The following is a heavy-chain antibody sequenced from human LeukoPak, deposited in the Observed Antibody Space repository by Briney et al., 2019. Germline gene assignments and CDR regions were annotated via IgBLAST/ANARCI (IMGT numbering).Heavy chain of an antibody. CDR1: GFTFDDYA. Sequence: GGSLRLSCAASGFTFDDYAMHWVRQAPGKGLEWVSGISSSSSYIYYADSVKGRFTISRDNAKNSLYLQMNSLRAEDTAVYYCARDSARPGYSYGYIDYWGQGTLVTVSS. J-gene: IGHJ4*02. D-gene: IGHD5-18*01. V-gene: IGHV3-21*01. CDR3: ARDSARPGYSYGYIDY. CDR2: ISSSSSYI.